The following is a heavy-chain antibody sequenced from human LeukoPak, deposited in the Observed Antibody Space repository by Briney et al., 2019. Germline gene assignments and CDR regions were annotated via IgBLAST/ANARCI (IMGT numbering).Heavy chain of an antibody. CDR2: ISSNGGST. V-gene: IGHV3-64*01. CDR1: GFTFSRYA. Sequence: GSLRLSCAASGFTFSRYAMHWVRQAPGKGLEYVSAISSNGGSTFYANSVKSRFIISRDNSKNTLYLQMGSLRAEDMAVYFCARVSGYSYSDTAFDYWGQGTLVTVSS. CDR3: ARVSGYSYSDTAFDY. J-gene: IGHJ4*02. D-gene: IGHD5-18*01.